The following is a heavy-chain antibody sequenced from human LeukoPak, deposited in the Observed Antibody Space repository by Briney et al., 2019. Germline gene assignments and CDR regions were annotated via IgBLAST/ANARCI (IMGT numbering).Heavy chain of an antibody. D-gene: IGHD5-18*01. CDR1: GFTFSSYE. CDR3: ARGPGYSYGAYYCYGMDV. J-gene: IGHJ6*02. Sequence: GGSLRLSCAASGFTFSSYEMNWVRQAPGKGLEWVSYISSTGSTIYYADSVKGRFTISRDNAKNSLNLEMNSLRAEDTAVYYCARGPGYSYGAYYCYGMDVWGQGTTVTVSS. CDR2: ISSTGSTI. V-gene: IGHV3-48*03.